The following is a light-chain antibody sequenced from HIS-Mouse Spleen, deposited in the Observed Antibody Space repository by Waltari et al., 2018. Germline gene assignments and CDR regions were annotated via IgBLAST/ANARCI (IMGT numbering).Light chain of an antibody. CDR1: SGYSNYK. CDR2: VGTGGIVG. CDR3: YSTDSSGNHRV. V-gene: IGLV9-49*01. Sequence: QPVLTQPPSASASLGASVTLTCTLSSGYSNYKVDWYQQRPGKGPRFVMRVGTGGIVGSKGDGIPDRFSVLGSGLNRYLTIKNIQEEDEADYYCYSTDSSGNHRVFGGGTKLTVL. J-gene: IGLJ2*01.